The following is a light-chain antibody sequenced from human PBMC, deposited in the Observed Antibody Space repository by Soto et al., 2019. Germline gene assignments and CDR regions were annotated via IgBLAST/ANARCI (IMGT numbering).Light chain of an antibody. V-gene: IGKV2-30*02. Sequence: DVVMTQSPLSLPVTLGQPSSISCRSDQSLVHSDGIAYFSWFQQRPGRSPRRLIYKVSNRDSGVPARFSGSGSGTDFALKISRVEAEDVGVYYCMQGTHWQITFDQGTRLEIK. CDR2: KVS. CDR3: MQGTHWQIT. J-gene: IGKJ5*01. CDR1: QSLVHSDGIAY.